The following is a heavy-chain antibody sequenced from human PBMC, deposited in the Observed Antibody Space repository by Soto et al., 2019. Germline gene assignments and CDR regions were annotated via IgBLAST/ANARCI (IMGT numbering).Heavy chain of an antibody. CDR2: IYYSGST. V-gene: IGHV4-39*01. J-gene: IGHJ4*02. CDR1: GVSISSSSYY. Sequence: QVQLQESGPGLVKPSETLSLTRTVSGVSISSSSYYWGWIRQPPGKGLEWIGSIYYSGSTYYNPSLKGRVTMSVDTSKNQFSLKLNSVTAADTAVYYCARGITVVRGVAREFDYWGQGALVTVSS. CDR3: ARGITVVRGVAREFDY. D-gene: IGHD3-10*01.